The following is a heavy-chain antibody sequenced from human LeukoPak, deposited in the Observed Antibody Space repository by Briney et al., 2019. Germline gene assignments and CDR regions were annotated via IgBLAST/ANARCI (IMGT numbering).Heavy chain of an antibody. V-gene: IGHV4-34*01. CDR3: ARGTRSPWGIFDY. Sequence: PSETLSLTCAVYGGSFSGYYWSWIRQPPGKGLEWIGEINHSGSTNYNPSLKSRVTISVDTSKNQFSLKLSSVTAADTAVYYCARGTRSPWGIFDYWGQGTLVTVSS. CDR2: INHSGST. J-gene: IGHJ4*02. D-gene: IGHD7-27*01. CDR1: GGSFSGYY.